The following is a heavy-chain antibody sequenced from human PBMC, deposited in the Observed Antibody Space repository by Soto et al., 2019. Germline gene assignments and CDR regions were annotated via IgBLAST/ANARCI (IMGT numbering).Heavy chain of an antibody. Sequence: QLQLQESGSGLVKPSQTLSLTCAVSGGSISSGGYSWSWIRQPPGKGLEWIGYIYHSGSTYYNPYLKSRVTISVDRSKNQFSLKLSSVTAADTAVYYCAVTNYYDSSGSYYFDYWGQGTLVTVSS. CDR2: IYHSGST. D-gene: IGHD3-22*01. J-gene: IGHJ4*02. CDR1: GGSISSGGYS. CDR3: AVTNYYDSSGSYYFDY. V-gene: IGHV4-30-2*01.